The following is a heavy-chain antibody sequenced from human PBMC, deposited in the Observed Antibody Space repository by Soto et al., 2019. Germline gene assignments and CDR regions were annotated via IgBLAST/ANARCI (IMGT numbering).Heavy chain of an antibody. CDR2: TSYDESKR. CDR1: GFSFSNYA. Sequence: GGSLRLSCEASGFSFSNYAMHWFRQAPGKGLEWLTTTSYDESKRYYADSVKGRFTISRDNSRNTLYLQMNSLRPEDTSVYYCARGGNFWSGYNYYGLDVWGQGTTVTVSS. V-gene: IGHV3-30*03. CDR3: ARGGNFWSGYNYYGLDV. J-gene: IGHJ6*02. D-gene: IGHD3-3*01.